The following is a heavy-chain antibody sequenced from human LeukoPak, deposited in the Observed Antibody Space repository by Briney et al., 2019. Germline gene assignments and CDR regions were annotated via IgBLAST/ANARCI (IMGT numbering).Heavy chain of an antibody. CDR1: GGSFSGYY. CDR3: ARGPRGYYYYYYMDV. V-gene: IGHV4-34*01. CDR2: INHSGST. J-gene: IGHJ6*03. Sequence: SETLSLTCAVYGGSFSGYYWCWIRQTPGKGLEWIGEINHSGSTNYNPSLKSRVTISVDTSKNQFSLKLSSVTAADTAVYYCARGPRGYYYYYYMDVWGKGTTVTVSS.